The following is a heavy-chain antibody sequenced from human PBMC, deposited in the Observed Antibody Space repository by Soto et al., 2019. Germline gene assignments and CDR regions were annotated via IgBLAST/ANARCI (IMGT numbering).Heavy chain of an antibody. V-gene: IGHV4-30-4*01. CDR2: IYYSGST. CDR1: GGSISSGDYY. D-gene: IGHD2-15*01. CDR3: ARGLGSGPFDI. J-gene: IGHJ3*02. Sequence: SETLSLTCTVSGGSISSGDYYWSWIRQPPGKGLEWIGYIYYSGSTYYNPSLKSRVTISVDTSKNQFSLKLSSVTAADTAMYYCARGLGSGPFDIXGQGTMVTVS.